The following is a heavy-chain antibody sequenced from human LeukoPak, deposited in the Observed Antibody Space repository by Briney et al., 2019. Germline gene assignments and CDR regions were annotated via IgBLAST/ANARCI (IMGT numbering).Heavy chain of an antibody. Sequence: GGSLRLSCAASGFTFSTYAMHWVRQAPGKGLEWVARISYDGINKYYADSVKGRFTISRDNSKNTLYLQMNSLRPEDTAVYYCARSRVGATGRPLNYWGQGTLVTVSS. V-gene: IGHV3-30-3*01. CDR2: ISYDGINK. D-gene: IGHD1-26*01. CDR3: ARSRVGATGRPLNY. J-gene: IGHJ4*02. CDR1: GFTFSTYA.